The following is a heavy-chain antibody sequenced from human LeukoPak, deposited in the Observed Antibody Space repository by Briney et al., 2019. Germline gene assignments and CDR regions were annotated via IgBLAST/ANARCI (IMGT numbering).Heavy chain of an antibody. CDR3: ARDHCSSTSCFPRSPYYFDY. Sequence: GGSLRLSCAASGFTFSSYSMNWVRQAPGKGLEWVSYISSSSTIYYADSVKGRFTISRDNAKNSLYLQMNSLRDEDTAVYYCARDHCSSTSCFPRSPYYFDYWGQGTLVTVSS. V-gene: IGHV3-48*02. CDR1: GFTFSSYS. J-gene: IGHJ4*02. D-gene: IGHD2-2*01. CDR2: ISSSSTI.